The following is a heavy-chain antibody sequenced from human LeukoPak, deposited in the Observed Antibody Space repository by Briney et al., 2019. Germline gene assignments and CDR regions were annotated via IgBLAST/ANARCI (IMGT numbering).Heavy chain of an antibody. CDR3: ARDEVEMATIEGLYYYYGMDV. Sequence: SVKVSCKASGGTFSSYAISWVRQAPGQGLEWMGRIIPILGKANYAQKFQGRVTITADKSTSTAYMELSSLRSEDTAVCYCARDEVEMATIEGLYYYYGMDVWGQGTTVTVSS. CDR1: GGTFSSYA. J-gene: IGHJ6*02. V-gene: IGHV1-69*04. D-gene: IGHD5-24*01. CDR2: IIPILGKA.